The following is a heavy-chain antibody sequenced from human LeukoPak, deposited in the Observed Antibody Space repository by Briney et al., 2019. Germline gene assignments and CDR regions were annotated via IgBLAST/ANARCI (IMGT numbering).Heavy chain of an antibody. J-gene: IGHJ6*03. V-gene: IGHV4-34*01. CDR2: INHSGST. D-gene: IGHD3-9*01. CDR1: GGSFSGYY. Sequence: PSETLSLTCAVYGGSFSGYYWSWIRQPPGKGLEWIGEINHSGSTNYNPSLKSRVTISVDTSKNQFSLKLSSVTAADTAVYYCARGGRYYDILTGYYYYYYMDVWGKGTTVTVSS. CDR3: ARGGRYYDILTGYYYYYYMDV.